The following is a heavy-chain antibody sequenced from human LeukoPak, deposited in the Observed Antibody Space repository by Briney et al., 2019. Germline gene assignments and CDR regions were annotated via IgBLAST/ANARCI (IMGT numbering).Heavy chain of an antibody. CDR1: GGSISSGGYS. Sequence: SQTLSLTCAVSGGSISSGGYSWSWIRQPPGKGLEWIGYIYHSGSTYYNPSLKGRVTISVDRSKNQFSLKLSSVTAADTAVYYCARVGYSYGYFDYWGQGTLVTVSS. CDR2: IYHSGST. J-gene: IGHJ4*02. V-gene: IGHV4-30-2*01. D-gene: IGHD5-18*01. CDR3: ARVGYSYGYFDY.